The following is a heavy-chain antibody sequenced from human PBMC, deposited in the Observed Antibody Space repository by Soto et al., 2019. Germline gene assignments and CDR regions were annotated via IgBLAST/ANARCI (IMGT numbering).Heavy chain of an antibody. D-gene: IGHD3-22*01. CDR3: ARSGVSSGYYRV. Sequence: ASVKVSCKASGGTFSSYAISWVRQAPGQGLEWMGGIIPIFGTANYAQKFQGRVTITADKSTSTAYMELSSLRSEDTAVYYCARSGVSSGYYRVWGQGTLVTVSS. CDR1: GGTFSSYA. J-gene: IGHJ4*02. V-gene: IGHV1-69*06. CDR2: IIPIFGTA.